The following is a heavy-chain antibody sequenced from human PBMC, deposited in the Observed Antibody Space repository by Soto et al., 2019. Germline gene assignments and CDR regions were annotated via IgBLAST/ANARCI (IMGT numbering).Heavy chain of an antibody. D-gene: IGHD6-19*01. J-gene: IGHJ4*02. CDR1: GFIFGTYA. V-gene: IGHV3-23*01. CDR3: AKAFDTSGWTTFGS. Sequence: GGSLRLSCAASGFIFGTYAMTWVRQAPGKGLEWVAGLSGTGGRIYYSDSVKGRFTVSRDNSKNTLYLQMNSLRAEDTAVYYCAKAFDTSGWTTFGSWGQGTLVTVSS. CDR2: LSGTGGRI.